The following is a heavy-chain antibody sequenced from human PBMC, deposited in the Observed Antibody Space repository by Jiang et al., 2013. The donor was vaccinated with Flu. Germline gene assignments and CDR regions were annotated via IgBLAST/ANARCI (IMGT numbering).Heavy chain of an antibody. V-gene: IGHV3-23*01. D-gene: IGHD3-22*01. Sequence: LESGEAWYSLGVPETXLCSLWIHFSSYAMSWVRQAPGKGLEWVSAISGSGGSTYYADSVKGRLTISRDNSKNTLYLQMNSLRAEDTAVYYCASSTTYDSSGYYYNWFDPWGQGTLVTVSS. J-gene: IGHJ5*02. CDR1: IHFSSYA. CDR2: ISGSGGST. CDR3: ASSTTYDSSGYYYNWFDP.